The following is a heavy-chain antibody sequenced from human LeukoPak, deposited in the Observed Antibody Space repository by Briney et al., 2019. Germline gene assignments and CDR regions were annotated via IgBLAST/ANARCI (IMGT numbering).Heavy chain of an antibody. D-gene: IGHD1-26*01. CDR1: GFTFSNAW. J-gene: IGHJ4*02. CDR2: FKSKTDGGTT. V-gene: IGHV3-15*01. Sequence: KPGGSLRLSCAASGFTFSNAWMSWVRKAPEKGLEWVGRFKSKTDGGTTDYAAPVKGRFTISRDDSKNTLFLQMNSLKTEDTAVYYCTTDRGHEWESQTAYWGQGTLVTVSS. CDR3: TTDRGHEWESQTAY.